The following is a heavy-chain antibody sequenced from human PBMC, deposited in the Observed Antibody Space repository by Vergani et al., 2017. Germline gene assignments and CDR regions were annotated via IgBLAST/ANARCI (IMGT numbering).Heavy chain of an antibody. D-gene: IGHD1-26*01. Sequence: EVRPAESGGGFVQPGGSLRLSCSVFGFTFSSYSMNWVRQAPGKGLEWVSYISGVGDTINYADSVKGRFTITRDNSLHLQMNSLRVEDTAVYYCARGIVGGLEFDNWGQGTLVTVSS. J-gene: IGHJ4*02. V-gene: IGHV3-48*01. CDR1: GFTFSSYS. CDR3: ARGIVGGLEFDN. CDR2: ISGVGDTI.